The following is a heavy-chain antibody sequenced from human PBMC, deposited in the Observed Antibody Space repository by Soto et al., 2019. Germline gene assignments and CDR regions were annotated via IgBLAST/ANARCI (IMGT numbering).Heavy chain of an antibody. CDR2: ISYDGSNK. D-gene: IGHD6-6*01. CDR1: GFTFSSYG. Sequence: GGSPRLSCAASGFTFSSYGMHWVRQAPGKGLEWVAVISYDGSNKYYADSVKGRFTISRDNSKNTLYLQMNSLRAEDTAVYYCAKQEYSSSSEDFDYWGQGTLVTVSS. J-gene: IGHJ4*02. CDR3: AKQEYSSSSEDFDY. V-gene: IGHV3-30*18.